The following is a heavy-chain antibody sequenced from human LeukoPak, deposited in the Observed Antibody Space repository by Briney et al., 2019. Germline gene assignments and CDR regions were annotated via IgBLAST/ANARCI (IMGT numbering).Heavy chain of an antibody. CDR3: ARQVDTADAFDI. V-gene: IGHV4-38-2*02. J-gene: IGHJ3*02. CDR1: GYSISSGYY. D-gene: IGHD5-18*01. Sequence: KPSETLSLTCTVSGYSISSGYYWGWIRQPPGKGLEWIGSIYHSGSTYYNPSLKSRVTISVDTSKNQFSLKLSSVTAADTAVYYCARQVDTADAFDIWGQGTMVTVSS. CDR2: IYHSGST.